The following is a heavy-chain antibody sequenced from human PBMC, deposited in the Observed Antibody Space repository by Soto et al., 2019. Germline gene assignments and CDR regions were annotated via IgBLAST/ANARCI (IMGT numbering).Heavy chain of an antibody. V-gene: IGHV1-18*01. CDR1: GYTFTSYG. Sequence: QVQLVQSGAEVKKPGASVKVSCKASGYTFTSYGISWVRQAPGQGLAWMGWISAYNGNTNYAPRLQGRVTMTTDTATSTAYMGLRSLRSDDTAVYCCPRDLFVAWWGLGDAGAWFDPWGQGTLVTVSS. CDR2: ISAYNGNT. D-gene: IGHD3-10*01. J-gene: IGHJ5*02. CDR3: PRDLFVAWWGLGDAGAWFDP.